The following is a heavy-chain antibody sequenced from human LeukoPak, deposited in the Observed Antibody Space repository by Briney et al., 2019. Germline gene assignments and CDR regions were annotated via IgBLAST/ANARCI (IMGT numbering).Heavy chain of an antibody. Sequence: LSETLSLTCTVSGGSISSYYWSWIRQPAGKGLEWIGRIYTSGSTNYNPSLKSRVTMSVDTSKNQFSLKLSSVTAADTAVYYCARDLAGSGWYPQYNWFDPWGQGTLVTVSS. V-gene: IGHV4-4*07. CDR2: IYTSGST. CDR3: ARDLAGSGWYPQYNWFDP. J-gene: IGHJ5*02. CDR1: GGSISSYY. D-gene: IGHD6-19*01.